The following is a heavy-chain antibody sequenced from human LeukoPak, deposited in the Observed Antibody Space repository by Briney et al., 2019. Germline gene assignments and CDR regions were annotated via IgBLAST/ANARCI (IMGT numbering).Heavy chain of an antibody. CDR1: GGSFSGYY. J-gene: IGHJ4*02. CDR3: AREVRYYYDSSGYHLFDY. Sequence: SETLSLTCAVYGGSFSGYYWSWIRQPPGKGLEWIGEINHSGSTNYNPSLKSRVTISVGTSKNQFSLKLSSVTAADTAVYYCAREVRYYYDSSGYHLFDYWGQGALVTVSS. V-gene: IGHV4-34*01. CDR2: INHSGST. D-gene: IGHD3-22*01.